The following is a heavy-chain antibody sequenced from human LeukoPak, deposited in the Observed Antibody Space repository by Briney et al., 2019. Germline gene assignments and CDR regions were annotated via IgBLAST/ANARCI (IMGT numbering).Heavy chain of an antibody. V-gene: IGHV3-23*01. CDR2: INEGGDKT. J-gene: IGHJ4*02. Sequence: GASLRLSCAASGLVFSNFAMNWVRQAPGKGPEWVSSINEGGDKTHYADSVKGRFTISRDNSKNTLYLQMNSPRAEDTAVYYCAKQYLVGDYWGQGTLVTVSS. D-gene: IGHD2-2*02. CDR3: AKQYLVGDY. CDR1: GLVFSNFA.